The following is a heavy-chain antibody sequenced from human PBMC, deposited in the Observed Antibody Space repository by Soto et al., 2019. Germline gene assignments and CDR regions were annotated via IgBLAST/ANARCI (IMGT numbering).Heavy chain of an antibody. J-gene: IGHJ5*02. CDR3: ARYTYNWNDAGSNWFDP. CDR1: GGSISSYY. V-gene: IGHV4-59*01. D-gene: IGHD1-20*01. Sequence: SETLSLTCTVSGGSISSYYWRWIRQPPGKGLEWIGYIYYSGSTNYNPSLKSRVTISVDTSKNQFSLKLSSVTAADTAVYYCARYTYNWNDAGSNWFDPWGQGTLVTV. CDR2: IYYSGST.